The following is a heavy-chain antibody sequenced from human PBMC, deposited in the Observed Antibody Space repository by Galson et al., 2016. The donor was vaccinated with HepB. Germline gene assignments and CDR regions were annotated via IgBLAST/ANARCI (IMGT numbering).Heavy chain of an antibody. CDR3: AKDYSGSYPIYYFDY. D-gene: IGHD1-26*01. J-gene: IGHJ4*02. V-gene: IGHV3-23*01. Sequence: SLRLSCAASGITFSNYALSWVRQAPGKGLEWVSSISGSGGSSYYADSVKGRLTISRDNSKNTLYLQMNSLRAEDTAVYFCAKDYSGSYPIYYFDYWGQGTLVTVSS. CDR2: ISGSGGSS. CDR1: GITFSNYA.